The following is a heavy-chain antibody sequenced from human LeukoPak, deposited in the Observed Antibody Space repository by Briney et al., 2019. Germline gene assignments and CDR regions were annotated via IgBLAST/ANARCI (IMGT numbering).Heavy chain of an antibody. V-gene: IGHV4-30-2*01. D-gene: IGHD1/OR15-1a*01. CDR2: IYHSGIA. J-gene: IGHJ4*02. CDR3: ARTNNVFYYFDY. CDR1: GGSISSGGYS. Sequence: PSQTLSLTCAVSGGSISSGGYSWTWIRQPPGKGLEWIGYIYHSGIAYYNPSLKSRVTISVDRSKNQFSLKLSSVTAADTAVYYCARTNNVFYYFDYWGQGTLVTVSS.